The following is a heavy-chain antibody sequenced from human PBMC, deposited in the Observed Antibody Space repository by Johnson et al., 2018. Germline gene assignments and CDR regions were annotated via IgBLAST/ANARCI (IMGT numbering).Heavy chain of an antibody. Sequence: VQLVESGGGLVKPGGSLRLSCAVSGFTFRDYYMSWIRQAPGKGLEWVSDISGSGRTSYYTDSVKGRFPISRDNAKKPLYPQMNRLRPEDTAVYYCARRDKFMVTSNSGYHSFYHFMDVWGKGTTVTVSS. CDR1: GFTFRDYY. D-gene: IGHD5-18*01. J-gene: IGHJ6*03. V-gene: IGHV3-11*04. CDR2: ISGSGRTS. CDR3: ARRDKFMVTSNSGYHSFYHFMDV.